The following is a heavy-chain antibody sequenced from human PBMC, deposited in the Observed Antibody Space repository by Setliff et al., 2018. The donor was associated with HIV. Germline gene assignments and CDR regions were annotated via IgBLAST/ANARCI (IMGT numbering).Heavy chain of an antibody. V-gene: IGHV1-69*05. CDR2: IIPIFGTR. CDR1: GGTFSSYA. CDR3: ARGHSYGDTYSGCYGAFDT. Sequence: SVKVSCKASGGTFSSYALNWVRQAPGQGLEWMGGIIPIFGTRNYAPKFQGRVTITTDESTSTAYMELSSLRSEDTAVYYCARGHSYGDTYSGCYGAFDTWGQGTKVTVS. D-gene: IGHD1-26*01. J-gene: IGHJ3*02.